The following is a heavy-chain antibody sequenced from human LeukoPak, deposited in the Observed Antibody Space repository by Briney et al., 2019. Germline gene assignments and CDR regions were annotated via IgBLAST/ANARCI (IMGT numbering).Heavy chain of an antibody. Sequence: GGSLRLSCAASGFTFSSYAMSWVRQAPGKGLEWVSAISGSGGSTYYADSVKGRFTISRDNSKNTLYLQMNSLRAEDTAVYYCAKADDILTGQLGGLDYWGQGTLVTVSS. V-gene: IGHV3-23*01. CDR3: AKADDILTGQLGGLDY. J-gene: IGHJ4*02. CDR1: GFTFSSYA. D-gene: IGHD3-9*01. CDR2: ISGSGGST.